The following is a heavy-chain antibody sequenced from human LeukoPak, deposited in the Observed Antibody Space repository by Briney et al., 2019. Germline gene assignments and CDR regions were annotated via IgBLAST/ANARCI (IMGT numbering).Heavy chain of an antibody. V-gene: IGHV3-23*01. CDR3: AIMHGYYDGSGYWVQ. Sequence: GGSLRLSCAASGFTFSNYAMSWVRQAPGKGLEWVSTIDYSGGSTYYANSVKGRFTISRDNPRNTLYMQMNSLRDEDTAVYYCAIMHGYYDGSGYWVQWGQGTLVTVSS. CDR2: IDYSGGST. D-gene: IGHD3-22*01. CDR1: GFTFSNYA. J-gene: IGHJ1*01.